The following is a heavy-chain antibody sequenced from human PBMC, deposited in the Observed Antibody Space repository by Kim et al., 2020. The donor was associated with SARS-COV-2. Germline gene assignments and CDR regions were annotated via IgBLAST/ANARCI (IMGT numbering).Heavy chain of an antibody. CDR2: ISGSGGST. Sequence: GGSLRLSCAASGFTFSSHALSWVRQAPGKGLEWVSTISGSGGSTYYADSVKGRFTISRDNSKNTLYLQMNNLRAEDTAVYYCAKDSFYDFWSGYYLDYWGQGTLVTVSS. V-gene: IGHV3-23*01. D-gene: IGHD3-3*01. CDR3: AKDSFYDFWSGYYLDY. J-gene: IGHJ4*02. CDR1: GFTFSSHA.